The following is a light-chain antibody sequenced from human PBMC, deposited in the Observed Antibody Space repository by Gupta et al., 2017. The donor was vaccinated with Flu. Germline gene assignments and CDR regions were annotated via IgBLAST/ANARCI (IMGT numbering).Light chain of an antibody. J-gene: IGKJ2*03. CDR2: DAS. CDR1: QSVGIF. Sequence: EIVLTQSPATLSLSPGERATLSCRASQSVGIFLAWYQQKPGQAPRILIYDASNRATGTPARFSGSGSGTDFSLTSSRRETEDFAVYYLQQRGPQYSFGQGTKVEI. CDR3: QQRGPQYS. V-gene: IGKV3-11*01.